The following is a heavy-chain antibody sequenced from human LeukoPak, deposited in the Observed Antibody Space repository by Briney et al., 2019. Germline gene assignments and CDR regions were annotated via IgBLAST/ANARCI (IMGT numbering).Heavy chain of an antibody. V-gene: IGHV1-69*05. D-gene: IGHD6-6*01. J-gene: IGHJ5*02. Sequence: ASVKVSCKASGGTFSSYAISWVRQAPGQGLEWMGGIIPIFGTANYAQKFQGRVTITTDESTSTAYMELSSLRSEDTAVYYCAKAEYSSSYNWFDPWGQGTLVTVSS. CDR3: AKAEYSSSYNWFDP. CDR2: IIPIFGTA. CDR1: GGTFSSYA.